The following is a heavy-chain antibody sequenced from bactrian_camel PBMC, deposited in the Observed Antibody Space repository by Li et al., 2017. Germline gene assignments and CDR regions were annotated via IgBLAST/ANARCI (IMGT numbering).Heavy chain of an antibody. CDR2: IYTDGSRT. J-gene: IGHJ6*01. D-gene: IGHD3*01. CDR1: RDTVTSAC. V-gene: IGHV3S6*01. CDR3: AAAPSLTSVGFGY. Sequence: HVQLVESGGGSVQTGGSLRLSCAASRDTVTSACMGWFRQAPGKGLEWVSSIYTDGSRTYYADSVKGRFTISRDNAKNTVYLQMNSLKSEDTALFYCAAAPSLTSVGFGYWGQGTQVTVS.